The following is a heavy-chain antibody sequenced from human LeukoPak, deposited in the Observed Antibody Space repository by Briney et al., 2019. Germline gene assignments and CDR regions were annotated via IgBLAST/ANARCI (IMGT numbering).Heavy chain of an antibody. J-gene: IGHJ4*02. CDR1: GGAFSGYY. CDR2: INHSGST. Sequence: SETLSLTCAVYGGAFSGYYWSWIRQPPGKGLEWIGEINHSGSTNYNPSLKSRVTISVDTSKNQFSLKLSSVTAADTAVYYCARGPLWSDYWRQGTLVTVSS. V-gene: IGHV4-34*01. CDR3: ARGPLWSDY. D-gene: IGHD3-10*01.